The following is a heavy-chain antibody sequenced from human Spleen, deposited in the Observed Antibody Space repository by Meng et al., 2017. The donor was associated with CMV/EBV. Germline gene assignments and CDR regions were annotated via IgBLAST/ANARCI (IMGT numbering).Heavy chain of an antibody. D-gene: IGHD3-16*01. Sequence: GESLKISCAASGFTFSSYAMHWVRQAPGKGLEWVAVISYDGSNKYDADSVKGRFTISRDNSRNTLYLQMNSLRAEDTAVYYCARVLGSYYYYGMDVWGQGTTVTVSS. CDR2: ISYDGSNK. V-gene: IGHV3-30-3*01. J-gene: IGHJ6*02. CDR1: GFTFSSYA. CDR3: ARVLGSYYYYGMDV.